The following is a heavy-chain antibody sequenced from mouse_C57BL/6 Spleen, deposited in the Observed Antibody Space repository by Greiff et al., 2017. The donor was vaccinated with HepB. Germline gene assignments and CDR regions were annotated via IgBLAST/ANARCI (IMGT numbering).Heavy chain of an antibody. Sequence: QVQLQQSGAELVKPGASVKLSCKASGYTFTSYWMQWVKQRPGQGLEWIGEIDPSDSYTNYNQKFKGKATLTVDTSSSTAYMQLSSLTSEDSAVYYCARSGGYYYGSSGAYWGQGTLVTVSA. D-gene: IGHD1-1*01. V-gene: IGHV1-50*01. CDR1: GYTFTSYW. J-gene: IGHJ3*01. CDR3: ARSGGYYYGSSGAY. CDR2: IDPSDSYT.